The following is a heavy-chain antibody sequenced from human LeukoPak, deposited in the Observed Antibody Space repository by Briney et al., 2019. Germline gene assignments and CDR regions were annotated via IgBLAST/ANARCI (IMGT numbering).Heavy chain of an antibody. CDR3: ARGGGSSTIYWFDP. CDR2: IYYSGST. CDR1: GGSISSSSYY. J-gene: IGHJ5*02. Sequence: SETLSLTCTVSGGSISSSSYYWGWIRQPPGKGLEWIGSIYYSGSTYYNPSLKSRVTISVDTSKNQFSLKLSSVTAADTAVYYCARGGGSSTIYWFDPWGQGTLVTVSS. V-gene: IGHV4-39*07. D-gene: IGHD2-2*01.